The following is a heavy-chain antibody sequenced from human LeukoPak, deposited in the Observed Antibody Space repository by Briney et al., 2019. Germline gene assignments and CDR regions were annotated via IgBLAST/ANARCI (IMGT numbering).Heavy chain of an antibody. J-gene: IGHJ6*02. CDR2: ISYDGSNK. CDR3: ARDRLERDYYYYGMDV. V-gene: IGHV3-30-3*01. Sequence: GGSLRLSCAASGFTFSSYAMHWVRQAPGKGLEWVAVISYDGSNKYYADSVKGRFTISRDNSKNTLYLQMNSLRAEDTAVYYCARDRLERDYYYYGMDVWGQGTTVTVSS. CDR1: GFTFSSYA. D-gene: IGHD6-6*01.